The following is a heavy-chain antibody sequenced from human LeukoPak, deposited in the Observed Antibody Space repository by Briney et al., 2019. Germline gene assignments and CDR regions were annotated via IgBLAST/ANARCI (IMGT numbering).Heavy chain of an antibody. V-gene: IGHV3-30*03. Sequence: RRSLRLSCAASGFTFSSYGMHWVRQAPGKGLELVAVISYDGSNKYYADSVKGRFTISRDNSKNTLYLQMNSLRAEDTAVYYCRSYCSSTSCYAGFDCWGRGTLVTVSS. J-gene: IGHJ4*02. CDR2: ISYDGSNK. CDR1: GFTFSSYG. CDR3: RSYCSSTSCYAGFDC. D-gene: IGHD2-2*01.